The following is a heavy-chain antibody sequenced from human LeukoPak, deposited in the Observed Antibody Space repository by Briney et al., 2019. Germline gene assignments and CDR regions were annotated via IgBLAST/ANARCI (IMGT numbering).Heavy chain of an antibody. Sequence: SETLSLTCTVSGGSISSGDYSWNWIRQPAGQGLEWIGRLFSSGTTNYNPSLKSRVTISVDTSKNQFSLKLSSVTAADTAVYYRARHPSVAGTKGRFDHWGQGTLVTVSS. D-gene: IGHD6-19*01. CDR1: GGSISSGDYS. V-gene: IGHV4-61*02. CDR3: ARHPSVAGTKGRFDH. CDR2: LFSSGTT. J-gene: IGHJ4*02.